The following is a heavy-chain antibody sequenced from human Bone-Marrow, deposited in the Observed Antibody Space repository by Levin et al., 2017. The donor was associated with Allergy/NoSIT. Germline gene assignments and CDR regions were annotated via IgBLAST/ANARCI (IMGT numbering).Heavy chain of an antibody. D-gene: IGHD3-10*02. J-gene: IGHJ4*02. CDR1: GFSFTDYA. CDR3: AKDRAGACSAFSNYFDY. V-gene: IGHV3-23*01. Sequence: LSLTCAASGFSFTDYAMNWVRQAPGKGLEWVSAISPSGHTDYADSVKGRFTISRDTSKKTLYLQMNSLRAEDTAIYYCAKDRAGACSAFSNYFDYWGQGPLVTVSS. CDR2: ISPSGHT.